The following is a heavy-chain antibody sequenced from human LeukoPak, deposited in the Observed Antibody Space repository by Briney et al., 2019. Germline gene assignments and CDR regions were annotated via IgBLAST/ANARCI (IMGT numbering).Heavy chain of an antibody. J-gene: IGHJ4*02. CDR1: GGSISSSSYY. Sequence: SETLSLTCTVSGGSISSSSYYWGWIRQPPGKGLEWIGSIYYSGSTYYNPSLKSRVTISVDMSKNHFSLRLSSVTAADTAMYYCARGTLYSGWSYYFDYWGQGSQVTVSS. CDR2: IYYSGST. D-gene: IGHD6-19*01. V-gene: IGHV4-39*07. CDR3: ARGTLYSGWSYYFDY.